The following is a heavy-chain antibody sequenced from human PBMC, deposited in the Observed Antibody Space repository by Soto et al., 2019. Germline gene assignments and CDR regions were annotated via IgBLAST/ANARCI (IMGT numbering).Heavy chain of an antibody. CDR2: ISSSSSYI. V-gene: IGHV3-21*01. CDR1: GFTFSSYS. D-gene: IGHD4-4*01. Sequence: GGSLRLSCAASGFTFSSYSMNWVRQAPGKGMEWVSSISSSSSYIYYADSVKGRFTISRDNAKNSLYLQMNSLRAEDTAVYYCARAPTVTTFDYWGQGTLVTVSS. J-gene: IGHJ4*02. CDR3: ARAPTVTTFDY.